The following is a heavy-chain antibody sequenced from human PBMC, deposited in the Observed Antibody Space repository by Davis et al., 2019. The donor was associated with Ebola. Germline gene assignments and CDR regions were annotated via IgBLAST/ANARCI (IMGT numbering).Heavy chain of an antibody. V-gene: IGHV3-30*03. CDR3: ARVRPYYYDSSGYYGIDYYGMDV. D-gene: IGHD3-22*01. CDR1: GFTFSSYA. Sequence: GESLKISCAASGFTFSSYAIHWVRQAPGKGLEWVAVISFDGGNNKHYPDSVKGRFTISRDNAKNSLYLQMNSLRDEDTAVYYCARVRPYYYDSSGYYGIDYYGMDVWGQGTTVTVSS. CDR2: ISFDGGNNK. J-gene: IGHJ6*02.